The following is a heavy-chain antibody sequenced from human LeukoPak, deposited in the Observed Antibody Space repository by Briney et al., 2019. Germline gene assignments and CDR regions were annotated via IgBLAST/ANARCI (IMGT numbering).Heavy chain of an antibody. V-gene: IGHV4-39*07. CDR3: ARQEDSSGWSCFDY. CDR1: GSSISSSSYY. CDR2: IYYSGST. D-gene: IGHD6-19*01. J-gene: IGHJ4*02. Sequence: PSETLSLTCTVSGSSISSSSYYWGWIRQPPGKGLEWIGSIYYSGSTYYNPSLKSRVTISVDTSKNQFSLKLSSVTAADTAVYYCARQEDSSGWSCFDYWGQGTLVTVSS.